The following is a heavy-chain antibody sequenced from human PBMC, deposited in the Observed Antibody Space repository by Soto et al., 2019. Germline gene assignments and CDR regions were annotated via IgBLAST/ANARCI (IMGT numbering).Heavy chain of an antibody. CDR3: ARDALGYCSSTSCAPSYSFDYYGMDV. Sequence: GGSLRLSCAASGFTFSSYSMNWVRQAPGKGLEWVSSISSSSSYIYYADSVKGRFTISRDNAKNSLYLQMNSLRAEDTAVYYCARDALGYCSSTSCAPSYSFDYYGMDVWGQGTTVTVSS. CDR1: GFTFSSYS. J-gene: IGHJ6*02. CDR2: ISSSSSYI. D-gene: IGHD2-2*01. V-gene: IGHV3-21*01.